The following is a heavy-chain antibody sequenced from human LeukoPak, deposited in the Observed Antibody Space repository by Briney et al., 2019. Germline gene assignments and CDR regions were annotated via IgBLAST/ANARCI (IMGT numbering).Heavy chain of an antibody. CDR3: ARSPFRYYDSSGYLDY. Sequence: GGSLRLSCAASGFTLSNYNMNWVRQAPGKGLEWVSYISPNGNTAHYADSVKGRFTISRDNSKNTLYLQMNSLRAEDTAVYYCARSPFRYYDSSGYLDYWGQGTLVTVSS. J-gene: IGHJ4*02. CDR1: GFTLSNYN. V-gene: IGHV3-48*01. D-gene: IGHD3-22*01. CDR2: ISPNGNTA.